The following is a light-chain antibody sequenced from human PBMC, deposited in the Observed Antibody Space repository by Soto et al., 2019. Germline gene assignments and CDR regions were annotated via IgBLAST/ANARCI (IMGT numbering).Light chain of an antibody. Sequence: EIVLTQSPGTLSLSPGERATLSCRASQSVSSNYLAWYQQKPGQAPRLLIYGASSRATAIPDRFSGSGSGTDFTLTISRLESADFAVYYCQQCGSSPLTFGGGTKVEIK. CDR1: QSVSSNY. V-gene: IGKV3-20*01. CDR3: QQCGSSPLT. CDR2: GAS. J-gene: IGKJ4*01.